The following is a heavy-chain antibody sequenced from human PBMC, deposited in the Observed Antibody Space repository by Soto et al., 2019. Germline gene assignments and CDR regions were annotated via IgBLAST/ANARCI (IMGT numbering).Heavy chain of an antibody. V-gene: IGHV4-30-4*01. J-gene: IGHJ3*02. D-gene: IGHD3-10*01. Sequence: SETLSLTCTVSGGSISGGDYYWSWIRQPPGKGLEWIGYIYYSGSTYYNPSLKSRVTISVDTSKNQFSLKLSSVTAADTAVYYCDREGVYYASGRGAFDIWGQGTMVT. CDR3: DREGVYYASGRGAFDI. CDR2: IYYSGST. CDR1: GGSISGGDYY.